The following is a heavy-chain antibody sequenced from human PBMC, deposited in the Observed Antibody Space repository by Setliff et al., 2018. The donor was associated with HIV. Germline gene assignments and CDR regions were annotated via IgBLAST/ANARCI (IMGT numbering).Heavy chain of an antibody. CDR1: GYTFSNYG. D-gene: IGHD2-2*01. Sequence: ASVKVSCKASGYTFSNYGISRVRQAPGQGLEWMGWISPYNGNTNYVQKLQGRVTITTDTSTSTAYMELRSLRSDDTALYYCARKPTGSPSDYWGQGTLVTVSS. J-gene: IGHJ4*02. V-gene: IGHV1-18*01. CDR2: ISPYNGNT. CDR3: ARKPTGSPSDY.